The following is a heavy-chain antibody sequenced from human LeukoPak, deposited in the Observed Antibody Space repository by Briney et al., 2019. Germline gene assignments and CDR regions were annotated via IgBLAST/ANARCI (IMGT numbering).Heavy chain of an antibody. V-gene: IGHV3-21*01. CDR2: ISTSSYI. D-gene: IGHD6-19*01. J-gene: IGHJ6*03. Sequence: GGSLRLSCAAFGITFSSYSMNWVRQAPGKGLEWVSSISTSSYISYANSVKGRFTISRDNATTALYLQMNSLRAEDTAIYYCARAPLAVAGYFYYYMDVWGKGTTVTVSS. CDR3: ARAPLAVAGYFYYYMDV. CDR1: GITFSSYS.